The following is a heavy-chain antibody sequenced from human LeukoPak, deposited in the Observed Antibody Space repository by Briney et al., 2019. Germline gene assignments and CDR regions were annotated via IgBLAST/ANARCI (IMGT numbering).Heavy chain of an antibody. V-gene: IGHV4-59*08. D-gene: IGHD2-2*01. J-gene: IGHJ2*01. CDR3: VRHDYDTSWGLDWFFDL. Sequence: SETLSLTCTVSGDSIRSHYWSWIRQSPGKGLEWIAYIYYNGRTDSNPSLKSRVTISLDMSKNQLSLKLNSVTAADTAVYYCVRHDYDTSWGLDWFFDLWGRGTLVIVSS. CDR1: GDSIRSHY. CDR2: IYYNGRT.